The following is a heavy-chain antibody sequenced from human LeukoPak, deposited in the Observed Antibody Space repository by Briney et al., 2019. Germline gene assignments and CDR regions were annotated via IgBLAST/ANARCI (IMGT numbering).Heavy chain of an antibody. CDR1: GGSISSYY. J-gene: IGHJ4*02. Sequence: PSETLSLTCTVSGGSISSYYWSWIRQPPGKGVEWIGYIYCSGSNNYNPSLKSRVTISVDMSKNQFSLKLSSVTAADTAVYYCTRRRGSYLDYWGQGTLVTVSS. D-gene: IGHD3-16*01. CDR3: TRRRGSYLDY. V-gene: IGHV4-59*08. CDR2: IYCSGSN.